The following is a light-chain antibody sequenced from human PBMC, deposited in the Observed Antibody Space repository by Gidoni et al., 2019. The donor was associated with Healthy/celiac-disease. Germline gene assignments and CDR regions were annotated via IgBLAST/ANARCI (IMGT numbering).Light chain of an antibody. CDR1: QSVSSY. CDR2: YAS. Sequence: EIVFTQSPATLSLSPGERATLSCRASQSVSSYLAWYQQKPGQAPRLLLYYASHRPTGIPARISGSGSGTDVTLTISSIEHEDFAVYYCQQRSNWPWTFGQGTKVEIK. CDR3: QQRSNWPWT. J-gene: IGKJ1*01. V-gene: IGKV3-11*01.